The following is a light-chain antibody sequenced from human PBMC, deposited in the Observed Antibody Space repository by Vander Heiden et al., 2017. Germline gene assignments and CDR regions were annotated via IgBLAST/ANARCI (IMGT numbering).Light chain of an antibody. CDR3: CSYAGSSTSVV. J-gene: IGLJ2*01. CDR2: EVR. V-gene: IGLV2-23*02. Sequence: QSALTQPASVSGSPGQSIPISCTGTSSDVVSYNLVPWYQQHPGKAPKLMIYEVRKRPSGVSNRFSGSKSGNTASLTISGLQAEDEADYYCCSYAGSSTSVVFGGGTKLTVL. CDR1: SSDVVSYNL.